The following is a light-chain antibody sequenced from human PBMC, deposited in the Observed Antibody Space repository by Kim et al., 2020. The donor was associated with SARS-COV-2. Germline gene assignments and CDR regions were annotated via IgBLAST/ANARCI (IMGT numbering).Light chain of an antibody. Sequence: SPGERATLSCRASQSVSSSYVDWYQQKPGQAPRLLIYGASSRATGIPDRFSGSGSGTDFTLTISRLEPEDFAVYYCQQYGSSPRTFGQGTKVEIK. CDR2: GAS. CDR1: QSVSSSY. V-gene: IGKV3-20*01. J-gene: IGKJ1*01. CDR3: QQYGSSPRT.